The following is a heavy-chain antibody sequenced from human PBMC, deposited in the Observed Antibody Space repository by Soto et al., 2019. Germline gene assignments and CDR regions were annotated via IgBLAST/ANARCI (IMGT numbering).Heavy chain of an antibody. CDR2: INHSGST. CDR3: XXXXTMVVVASSHPATAYSDMD. D-gene: IGHD2-15*01. V-gene: IGHV4-34*01. J-gene: IGHJ6*01. Sequence: PSETLSLTCAVYGGSFSGYYWSWIRQPPGKGLEWIGEINHSGSTNYNPSLKSRVTISVDTSKNQFSLKLSSLTAADTGVYYFXXXXTMVVVASSHPATAYSDMD. CDR1: GGSFSGYY.